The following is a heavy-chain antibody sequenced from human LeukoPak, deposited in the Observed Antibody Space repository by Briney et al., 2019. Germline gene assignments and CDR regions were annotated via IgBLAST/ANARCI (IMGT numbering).Heavy chain of an antibody. Sequence: GGSLRLSCAASGFTFTGNSMHWVRQGPGKGRVWVARIHRDGGMTRYADSVEGRFTISRDNAKNTLYLQMNSLRAEDTAIYYCVRETGTIGYYMDVWGKGTTVTVSS. J-gene: IGHJ6*03. CDR2: IHRDGGMT. CDR3: VRETGTIGYYMDV. CDR1: GFTFTGNS. D-gene: IGHD2-15*01. V-gene: IGHV3-74*01.